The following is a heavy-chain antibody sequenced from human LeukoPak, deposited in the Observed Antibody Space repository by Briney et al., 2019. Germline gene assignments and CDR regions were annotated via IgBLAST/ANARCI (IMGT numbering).Heavy chain of an antibody. D-gene: IGHD2/OR15-2a*01. Sequence: PGGSLRLSCAASGFTFSNYWMSWVRQAPGKGLEWVSSISSSSSYIYYADSVKGRFTISRDNAKNSLYLQMNSLRADDSAVYYCARDPNSKIGAFDLWGQGTMVTVSS. CDR1: GFTFSNYW. J-gene: IGHJ3*01. V-gene: IGHV3-21*01. CDR3: ARDPNSKIGAFDL. CDR2: ISSSSSYI.